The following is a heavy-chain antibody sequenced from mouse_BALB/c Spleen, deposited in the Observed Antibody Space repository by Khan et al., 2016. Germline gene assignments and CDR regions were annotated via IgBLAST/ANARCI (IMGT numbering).Heavy chain of an antibody. CDR2: ISYSGST. D-gene: IGHD1-1*01. CDR1: GYSITSDYA. CDR3: ATTTVVATKYFDG. J-gene: IGHJ1*01. V-gene: IGHV3-2*02. Sequence: EVQLQESGPGLVKPSQSLSLTCTVTGYSITSDYAWNWIRQFPGNKLEWMGYISYSGSTSYNPSLKSRISITRDTSKNQFFLQLNSVTTEDTATYYCATTTVVATKYFDGWGAGTTVTVST.